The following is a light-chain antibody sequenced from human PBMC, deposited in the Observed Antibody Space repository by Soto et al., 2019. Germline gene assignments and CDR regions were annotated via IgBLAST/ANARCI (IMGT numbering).Light chain of an antibody. CDR2: GAS. V-gene: IGKV3-15*01. J-gene: IGKJ4*01. Sequence: EIVMTQSPATLSVSPGERATLSCRASQSVSGNLAWYQQQPGQAPRLLIYGASTRATGIPARFSGSGSGTEFTLTISSLQPEDFAVYYCQQYNNWPPLTFGGGTKVEIK. CDR3: QQYNNWPPLT. CDR1: QSVSGN.